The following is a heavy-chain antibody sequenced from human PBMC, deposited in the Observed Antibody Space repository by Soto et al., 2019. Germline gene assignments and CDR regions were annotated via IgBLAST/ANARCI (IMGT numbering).Heavy chain of an antibody. CDR1: GFPLSSYA. Sequence: GGALRLSFATPGFPLSSYAMHWGRPAPGKGLEWVAGLSYCGSNKYYADSVKGRITISRDNSKNTLYLPMNSPRAQDTAVYFCARDRDGYNDYNYGMDVWGQGTTVTVSS. V-gene: IGHV3-30-3*01. J-gene: IGHJ6*02. CDR2: LSYCGSNK. D-gene: IGHD5-12*01. CDR3: ARDRDGYNDYNYGMDV.